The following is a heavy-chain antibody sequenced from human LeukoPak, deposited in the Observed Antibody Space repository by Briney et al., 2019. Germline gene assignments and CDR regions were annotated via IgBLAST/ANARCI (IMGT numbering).Heavy chain of an antibody. J-gene: IGHJ4*02. CDR3: ARTYSSGRGY. CDR2: IYSGGST. CDR1: GFTFSSYA. Sequence: GGSLRLSCSASGFTFSSYAMHWVRQAPGKGLEWVSVIYSGGSTYYADSVKGRFTISRDNSKDTLYLQMNSLRAEDTAVYYCARTYSSGRGYWGQGTLVTVSS. D-gene: IGHD6-19*01. V-gene: IGHV3-53*01.